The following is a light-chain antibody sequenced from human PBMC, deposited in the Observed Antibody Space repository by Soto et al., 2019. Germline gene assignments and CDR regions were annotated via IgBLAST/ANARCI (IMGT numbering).Light chain of an antibody. V-gene: IGKV1-27*01. Sequence: DLQMTQSPSSLSASVGDRVTITCRASQGIGNFLAWYQQKPGKPPKLLMYAASSLQSGVPSRFSGSGVGTDFTLTISRLQPEDVASYYCQKYDSAPWTFGQGTKVEIK. CDR2: AAS. CDR1: QGIGNF. J-gene: IGKJ1*01. CDR3: QKYDSAPWT.